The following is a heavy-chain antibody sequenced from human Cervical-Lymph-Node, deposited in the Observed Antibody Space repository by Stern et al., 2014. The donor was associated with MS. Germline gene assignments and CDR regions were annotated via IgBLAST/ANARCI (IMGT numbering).Heavy chain of an antibody. CDR1: GFTFSYHA. D-gene: IGHD4-17*01. Sequence: DQLVESGGGVVQPGRSLRLSCAASGFTFSYHAMHWVRQAPGKGLEWGALISYDGSDKNDADSVKGRFTISRDNSRNTLYLQMNSLRVDDTAVYYCARGGAVTTSDYYLDYWGQGILVTVSS. CDR2: ISYDGSDK. V-gene: IGHV3-30*01. J-gene: IGHJ4*02. CDR3: ARGGAVTTSDYYLDY.